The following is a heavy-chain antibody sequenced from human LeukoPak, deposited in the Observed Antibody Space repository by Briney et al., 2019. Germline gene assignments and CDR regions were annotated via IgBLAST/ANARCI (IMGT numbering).Heavy chain of an antibody. CDR3: AKDSEIAAAGLNFDY. CDR2: ISWNSGSI. CDR1: GFTFDDYA. D-gene: IGHD6-13*01. J-gene: IGHJ4*02. V-gene: IGHV3-9*01. Sequence: GGSLRLSCAASGFTFDDYAMHWVRQAPGKGLEWVSGISWNSGSIGYADSVKGRFTISRDNAKNSLYLQMNSLRAEDTALYYCAKDSEIAAAGLNFDYWGQGTPVTVSS.